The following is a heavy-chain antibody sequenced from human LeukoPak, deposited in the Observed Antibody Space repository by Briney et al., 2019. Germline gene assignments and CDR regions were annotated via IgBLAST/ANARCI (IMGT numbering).Heavy chain of an antibody. D-gene: IGHD6-13*01. CDR3: AKDDHSWSLDY. Sequence: GGSLRLSCAASGFTFSPYWMSWVRQAPGKGLGWVASIKQDGSQKYYGDSVKGRFTISRDNAKNSLYLQMNSPRAEDTAFYYCAKDDHSWSLDYGGQETLVTVST. CDR1: GFTFSPYW. J-gene: IGHJ4*02. CDR2: IKQDGSQK. V-gene: IGHV3-7*04.